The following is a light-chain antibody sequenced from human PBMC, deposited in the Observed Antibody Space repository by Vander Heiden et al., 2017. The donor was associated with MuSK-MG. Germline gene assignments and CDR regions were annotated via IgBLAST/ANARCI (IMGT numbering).Light chain of an antibody. CDR3: QQSYSMWT. CDR1: QSISSY. CDR2: AAS. J-gene: IGKJ1*01. V-gene: IGKV1-39*01. Sequence: DIQMTQSPSSLSASVGDRVTITCRASQSISSYLNWYQQKPGKAPKLLIYAASSLQSGVPSRFSGSGSGTDFTLTISRLQPEDFATYYCQQSYSMWTFGQGTKVEIK.